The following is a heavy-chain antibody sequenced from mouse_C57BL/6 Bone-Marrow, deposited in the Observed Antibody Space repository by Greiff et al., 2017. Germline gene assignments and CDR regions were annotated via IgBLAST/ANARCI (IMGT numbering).Heavy chain of an antibody. D-gene: IGHD2-5*01. CDR1: GYTFTSYW. J-gene: IGHJ3*01. V-gene: IGHV1-50*01. CDR2: IDPSDSYT. CDR3: ARSYYSNYAY. Sequence: QVQLKQPGAELVKPGASVKLSCKASGYTFTSYWMQWVKQRPGQGLEWIGEIDPSDSYTNYNQKFKGKATLTVDTSSSTAYMQLSSLTSEDSAVYYCARSYYSNYAYWGQGTLVTVSA.